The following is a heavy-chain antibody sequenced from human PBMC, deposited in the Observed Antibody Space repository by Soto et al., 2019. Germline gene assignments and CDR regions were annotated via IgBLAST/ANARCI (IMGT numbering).Heavy chain of an antibody. CDR1: GFTFSSYA. D-gene: IGHD3-3*01. Sequence: PGGSLRLSCAASGFTFSSYAMSWVRQAPGKGLEWVSAISGSGGSTYYADSVKGRFTISRDNSKNTLYLQMNSLRAEDTAVYCCAKGRITIFGVVTRNWFDPWGQGTLVTVSS. CDR3: AKGRITIFGVVTRNWFDP. V-gene: IGHV3-23*01. CDR2: ISGSGGST. J-gene: IGHJ5*02.